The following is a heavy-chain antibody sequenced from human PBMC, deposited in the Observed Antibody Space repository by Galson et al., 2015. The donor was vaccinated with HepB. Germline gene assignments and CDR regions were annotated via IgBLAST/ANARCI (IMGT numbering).Heavy chain of an antibody. V-gene: IGHV5-10-1*01. J-gene: IGHJ6*02. CDR3: ARSRHYYDSSGYYLYYYYGMDV. CDR1: GYSFTSYW. D-gene: IGHD3-22*01. Sequence: QSGAEVKKPGESLRISCKGSGYSFTSYWISWVRQMPGKGLEWMGRIDPSGSYTNYSPSFQGHVTISADKSISTAYLQWSSLKASDTAMYYCARSRHYYDSSGYYLYYYYGMDVWGQGTTVTVSS. CDR2: IDPSGSYT.